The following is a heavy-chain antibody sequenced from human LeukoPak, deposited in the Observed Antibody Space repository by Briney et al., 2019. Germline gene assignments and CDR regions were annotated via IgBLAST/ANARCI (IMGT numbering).Heavy chain of an antibody. Sequence: PGGSLRLSCAASGFTFSSYAMHWVRQAPGKGLEWVAVISYDGSNKYYADSVKGRFTTSRDNSKNTLYLQMNSLRAEDTAVYYCAREGYYYDSSGYYLYFDYWGQGTLVTVSS. V-gene: IGHV3-30-3*01. CDR2: ISYDGSNK. CDR3: AREGYYYDSSGYYLYFDY. J-gene: IGHJ4*02. D-gene: IGHD3-22*01. CDR1: GFTFSSYA.